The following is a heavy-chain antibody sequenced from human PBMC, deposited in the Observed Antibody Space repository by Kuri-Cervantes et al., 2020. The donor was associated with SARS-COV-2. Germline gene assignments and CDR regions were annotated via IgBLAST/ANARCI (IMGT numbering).Heavy chain of an antibody. CDR1: GYTFTGYY. V-gene: IGHV1-2*02. D-gene: IGHD3-10*01. CDR2: INPNSGGT. CDR3: ARGPTMVRGVFLAFDI. Sequence: ASVKVSCKASGYTFTGYYMHWVRQAPGQGLEWMGWINPNSGGTNYAQKFQGRVTMTRDTSISTAYMEPSRLRSDDTAVYYCARGPTMVRGVFLAFDIWGQGTMVTVSS. J-gene: IGHJ3*02.